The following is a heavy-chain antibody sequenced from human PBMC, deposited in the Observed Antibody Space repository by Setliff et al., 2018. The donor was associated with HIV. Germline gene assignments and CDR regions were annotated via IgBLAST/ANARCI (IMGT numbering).Heavy chain of an antibody. V-gene: IGHV4-61*01. D-gene: IGHD6-13*01. CDR3: ARIGSGWSEGWFDP. CDR2: IDASANT. CDR1: GGSVSSGSYY. J-gene: IGHJ5*02. Sequence: KSSETLSLTCTVSGGSVSSGSYYWSWIRQPPGKGLEWIGYIDASANTYYIPSLKSRATISIDTSKNQLSLKLRSVTAADTAVYYCARIGSGWSEGWFDPWGQGTLVTVSS.